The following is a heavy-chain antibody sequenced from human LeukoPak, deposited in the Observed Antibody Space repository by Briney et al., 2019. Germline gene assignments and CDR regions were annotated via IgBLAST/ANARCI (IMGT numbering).Heavy chain of an antibody. CDR3: ARGGEVGMTTVTTWSAWFDP. CDR1: GGSISSSSYY. D-gene: IGHD4-17*01. CDR2: IYYSGST. V-gene: IGHV4-39*07. Sequence: PSETLSLTCTVSGGSISSSSYYWGWIRQPPGKGLEWIGSIYYSGSTYYNPSLKSRVTISVDTSKNQFSLKLSSVTAADTAVYYCARGGEVGMTTVTTWSAWFDPWGQGTLVTVSS. J-gene: IGHJ5*02.